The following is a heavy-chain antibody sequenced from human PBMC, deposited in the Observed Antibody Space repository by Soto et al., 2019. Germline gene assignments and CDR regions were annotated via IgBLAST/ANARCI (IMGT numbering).Heavy chain of an antibody. D-gene: IGHD3-10*01. CDR2: ISSSGSTI. Sequence: GGSLRLSCAASGFTFSDYYMSWIRQAPGKGLEWVSYISSSGSTIYYADSVKGRFTISRDNSKNTLYLQMNSLRAEDTAVYYCAKAGLGNYGSGVRRALDYWGQGTLVTVSS. J-gene: IGHJ4*02. CDR1: GFTFSDYY. CDR3: AKAGLGNYGSGVRRALDY. V-gene: IGHV3-11*01.